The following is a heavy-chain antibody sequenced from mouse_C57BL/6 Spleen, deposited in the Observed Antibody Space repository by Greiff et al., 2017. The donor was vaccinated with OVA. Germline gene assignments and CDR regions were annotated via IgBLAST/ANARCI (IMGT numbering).Heavy chain of an antibody. V-gene: IGHV1-69*01. CDR2: IDPSDSYT. Sequence: QVQLQQPGAELVMPGASVKLSCKASGYTFTSYWMHWVKQRPGQGLEWIGEIDPSDSYTNYNQKFKGKSTLTVDKSSSTAYMQLSSLTSEDSAVYYCARGNYGNYVGYWGQGTTLTVSS. CDR3: ARGNYGNYVGY. CDR1: GYTFTSYW. D-gene: IGHD2-1*01. J-gene: IGHJ2*01.